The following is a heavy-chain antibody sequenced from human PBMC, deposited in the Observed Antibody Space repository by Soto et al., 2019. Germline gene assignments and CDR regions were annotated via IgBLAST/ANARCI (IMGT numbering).Heavy chain of an antibody. Sequence: SETLSLTCAVSGGSISSYYWSWIRQPPGKGLEWIGYIYYSGSTNYNPSLKSRVTISVDTSKNQFSLKLSSVTAADTAVYYCARESGGYSGYGRYDPWGQEPWSPSPQ. J-gene: IGHJ5*02. CDR1: GGSISSYY. D-gene: IGHD5-12*01. CDR3: ARESGGYSGYGRYDP. V-gene: IGHV4-59*01. CDR2: IYYSGST.